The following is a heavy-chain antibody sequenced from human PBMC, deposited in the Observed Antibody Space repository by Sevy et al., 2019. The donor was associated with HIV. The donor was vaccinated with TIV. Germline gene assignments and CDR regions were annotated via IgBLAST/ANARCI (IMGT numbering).Heavy chain of an antibody. CDR2: INYSGIT. V-gene: IGHV4-39*01. Sequence: SETLSLTCTVSGASISSSGHYWGWIRQPPGKGLEWLASINYSGITFYNPSLKSRVTISADTSKNQFSLDLNSVTAADTAIYFCAGPILTYNNGWSYYDYWGQGTVVTASS. J-gene: IGHJ4*02. D-gene: IGHD6-19*01. CDR1: GASISSSGHY. CDR3: AGPILTYNNGWSYYDY.